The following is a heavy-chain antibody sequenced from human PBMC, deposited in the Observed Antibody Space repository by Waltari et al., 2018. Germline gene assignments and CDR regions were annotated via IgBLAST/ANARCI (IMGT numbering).Heavy chain of an antibody. CDR3: AKDLDWGWLRSRFRGVFDY. CDR1: GFTFSSYG. D-gene: IGHD5-12*01. V-gene: IGHV3-30*02. Sequence: QVQLVESGGGVVQPGGSLRLSCAASGFTFSSYGMHWVRPAPGKGLEWVAFIRYDGSNKYYADSVKGRFTISRDNSKYTLYLQMNSLRAEDTAVYYCAKDLDWGWLRSRFRGVFDYWGQGTLVTVSS. J-gene: IGHJ4*02. CDR2: IRYDGSNK.